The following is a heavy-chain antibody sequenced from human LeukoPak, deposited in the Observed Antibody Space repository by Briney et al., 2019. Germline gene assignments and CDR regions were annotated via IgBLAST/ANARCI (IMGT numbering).Heavy chain of an antibody. V-gene: IGHV3-7*01. J-gene: IGHJ4*02. Sequence: GGSLRLSCAASGLTFSTFWMSWVRQAPGKGLEWVANIKQDGSEKYYVDSVKGRFTISRDNAKNSLYLQMNSLRDEDTAVYYCARDSGTYWGQGTLVTVSS. D-gene: IGHD1-26*01. CDR1: GLTFSTFW. CDR3: ARDSGTY. CDR2: IKQDGSEK.